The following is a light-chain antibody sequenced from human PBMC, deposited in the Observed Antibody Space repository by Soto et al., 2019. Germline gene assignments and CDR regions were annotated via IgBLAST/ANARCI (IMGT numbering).Light chain of an antibody. CDR1: SSDVGGYNY. CDR3: SSYTRSSTVV. CDR2: EVS. V-gene: IGLV2-14*01. J-gene: IGLJ2*01. Sequence: QSALTRPASVSGSPGQSITISCTGTSSDVGGYNYVSWYQQHPGKAPKLMIYEVSNRPSGVSNRFSGSKSGNTASLTISGLQAEDEADYYCSSYTRSSTVVFGGGTKLTVL.